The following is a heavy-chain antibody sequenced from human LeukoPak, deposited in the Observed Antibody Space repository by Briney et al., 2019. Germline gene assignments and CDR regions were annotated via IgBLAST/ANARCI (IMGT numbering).Heavy chain of an antibody. D-gene: IGHD6-6*01. CDR2: INPNSGGT. CDR1: GYTFTGYY. CDR3: ASPREYSCFDP. V-gene: IGHV1-2*02. J-gene: IGHJ5*02. Sequence: ASVRVSCKASGYTFTGYYMHWVRQAPGQGLEWMGWINPNSGGTNYAEKFQGRVTMTRDTSISTAYMELSRLRSDDTAVYYCASPREYSCFDPWGQRTLVTVSS.